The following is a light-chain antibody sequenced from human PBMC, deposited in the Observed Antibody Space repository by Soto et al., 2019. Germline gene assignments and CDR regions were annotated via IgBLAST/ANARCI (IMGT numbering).Light chain of an antibody. CDR2: GAS. CDR1: QSVSSY. CDR3: QQYTNWPKT. Sequence: EVVLTQSPSTLSLSPGERVTLSCRASQSVSSYLAWYQQKPGQAPRLLIYGASTRATGIPERFSGSGSGTEFTLTISSLQSEDFAVYYCQQYTNWPKTLGQGTKVDI. J-gene: IGKJ1*01. V-gene: IGKV3D-15*01.